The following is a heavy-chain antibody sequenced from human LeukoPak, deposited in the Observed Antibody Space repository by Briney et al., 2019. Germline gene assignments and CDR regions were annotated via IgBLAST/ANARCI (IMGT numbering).Heavy chain of an antibody. Sequence: SVKVSCKASGGTFSSYAISWVRQAPGQGLEWMGRIIPIFGTANYAQKFQGRVTITTDESTSTAYMEMSSLRSEDTAVYYCARDRLPRRGSGYYFDYWGQGTLVTVSS. CDR1: GGTFSSYA. CDR3: ARDRLPRRGSGYYFDY. CDR2: IIPIFGTA. D-gene: IGHD3-22*01. J-gene: IGHJ4*02. V-gene: IGHV1-69*05.